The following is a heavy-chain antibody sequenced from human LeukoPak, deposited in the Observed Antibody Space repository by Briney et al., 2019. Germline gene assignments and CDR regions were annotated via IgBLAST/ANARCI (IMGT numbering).Heavy chain of an antibody. J-gene: IGHJ4*02. CDR1: GFTFSSYA. V-gene: IGHV3-23*01. D-gene: IGHD2-2*01. CDR2: ISGSGGST. CDR3: ANLGHIVVVPAADIDY. Sequence: PGGSLRLSCAASGFTFSSYAMSWVRQAPGKGLEWVSAISGSGGSTYYADSVKGRLTISRDNSKNTLYLQMNSLRAEDTAVYYCANLGHIVVVPAADIDYWGQGTLVAVSS.